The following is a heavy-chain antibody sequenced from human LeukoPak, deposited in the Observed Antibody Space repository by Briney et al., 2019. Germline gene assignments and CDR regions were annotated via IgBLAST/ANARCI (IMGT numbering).Heavy chain of an antibody. V-gene: IGHV4-59*01. CDR3: ARGAMTTTHTFDY. D-gene: IGHD5-24*01. CDR1: GGSISPYY. Sequence: KPWETLSLTCTVSGGSISPYYWSWIRQPPRQSLGWNGYISYSGTTNYNPSLKSRVSISVDTSNNQFSSKLSSVTAADTAVYYCARGAMTTTHTFDYWGQGTLVTVST. CDR2: ISYSGTT. J-gene: IGHJ4*02.